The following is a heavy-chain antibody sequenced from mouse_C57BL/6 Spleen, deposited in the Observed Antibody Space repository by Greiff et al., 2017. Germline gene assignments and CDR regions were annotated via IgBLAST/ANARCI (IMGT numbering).Heavy chain of an antibody. Sequence: VQLQQSGPELVKPGASVKISCKASGYTFTDYYMNWVKQRPGKSLEWIGDINPNNGGTSYNQKFKGKATLTVDKSSSTAYMELRSLTSEDSAVYYCARLEGDGLAYWGQGTLVTVSA. CDR1: GYTFTDYY. CDR2: INPNNGGT. V-gene: IGHV1-26*01. CDR3: ARLEGDGLAY. D-gene: IGHD2-3*01. J-gene: IGHJ3*01.